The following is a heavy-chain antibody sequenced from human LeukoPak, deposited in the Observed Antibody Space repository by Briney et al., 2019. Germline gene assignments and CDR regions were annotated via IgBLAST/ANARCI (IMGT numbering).Heavy chain of an antibody. CDR3: ARALYSYGSLDY. D-gene: IGHD5-18*01. CDR1: GGSISSGSYY. Sequence: SETLSLICTVSGGSISSGSYYWGWIRQPPGKGLEWIGSIYYSGSTYYNPSLKSRVTISVDTSKNQFSLKLSSVTAADTAVYYCARALYSYGSLDYWGQGTLVTVSS. CDR2: IYYSGST. J-gene: IGHJ4*02. V-gene: IGHV4-39*07.